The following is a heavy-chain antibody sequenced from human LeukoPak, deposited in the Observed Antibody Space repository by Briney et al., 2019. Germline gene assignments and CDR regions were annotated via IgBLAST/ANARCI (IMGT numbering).Heavy chain of an antibody. CDR1: GGSISSGDYY. J-gene: IGHJ5*02. V-gene: IGHV4-30-4*08. CDR3: ARGGEYCSSTSCTSKYFDP. D-gene: IGHD2-2*01. CDR2: IYYSGST. Sequence: TLSLTCTVSGGSISSGDYYWSWIRQPPGKGLEWIGYIYYSGSTYYNPSLKSRVTISVDTSKYQFSLKLSSVTAADTAVYYCARGGEYCSSTSCTSKYFDPWGQGTLVTVSS.